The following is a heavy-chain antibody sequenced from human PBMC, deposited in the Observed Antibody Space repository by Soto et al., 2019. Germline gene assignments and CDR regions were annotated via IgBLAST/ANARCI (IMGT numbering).Heavy chain of an antibody. D-gene: IGHD1-26*01. CDR1: GFDFSNGW. CDR2: IKSKVHGETT. Sequence: EVPLVESGGGLVKPGGSLRLSCAASGFDFSNGWMSWVRQAPGKGLGWVGRIKSKVHGETTDYAAHVKGRFTISRDDSRNTLYLQMHSLQTEDTAVYYCSTDEWEWGQGTLVTVSS. V-gene: IGHV3-15*05. J-gene: IGHJ4*02. CDR3: STDEWE.